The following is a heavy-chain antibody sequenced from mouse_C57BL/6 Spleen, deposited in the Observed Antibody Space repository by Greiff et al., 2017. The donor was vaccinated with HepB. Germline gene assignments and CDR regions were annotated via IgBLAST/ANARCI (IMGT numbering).Heavy chain of an antibody. CDR3: ARVFSSPTDY. D-gene: IGHD1-1*01. V-gene: IGHV1-50*01. CDR1: GYTFTSYW. J-gene: IGHJ2*01. Sequence: VQLQQPGAELVKPGASVKLSCKASGYTFTSYWMQWVKQRPGQGLEWIGEIDPSDSYTNYNQKFKGKATLTVDTSSSTAYVQLSSLTSEDSAVYYCARVFSSPTDYWGQGTTLTVAS. CDR2: IDPSDSYT.